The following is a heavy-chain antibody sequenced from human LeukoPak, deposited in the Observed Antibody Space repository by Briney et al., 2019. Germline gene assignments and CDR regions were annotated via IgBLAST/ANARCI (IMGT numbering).Heavy chain of an antibody. J-gene: IGHJ4*02. CDR2: IYYSGGT. CDR1: GGSISSSSYY. D-gene: IGHD4-17*01. Sequence: SETLSLTCTVSGGSISSSSYYWGWIRQPPGKGLEWIGSIYYSGGTYYNPSLKSRVTISVDTSKNQFSLKLSSVTAADTAVYYCARQRTDGDYHFDYWGQGTLVTVSS. V-gene: IGHV4-39*01. CDR3: ARQRTDGDYHFDY.